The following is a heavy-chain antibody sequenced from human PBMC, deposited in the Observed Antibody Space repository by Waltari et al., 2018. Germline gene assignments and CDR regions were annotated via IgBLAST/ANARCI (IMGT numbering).Heavy chain of an antibody. D-gene: IGHD2-2*02. CDR3: ARLDIVVVPAAILEYSSSRRYWYFDL. V-gene: IGHV4-4*07. CDR1: GGSISRYY. Sequence: QVQLQESGPGLVKPSETLSLTCTVSGGSISRYYWSWIRQPAGKGLQWICRIYTSGSTNYNPSLKSRVTMSVDTSKNQFSLKLSSVTAADTAVYYCARLDIVVVPAAILEYSSSRRYWYFDLWGRGTLVTVSS. J-gene: IGHJ2*01. CDR2: IYTSGST.